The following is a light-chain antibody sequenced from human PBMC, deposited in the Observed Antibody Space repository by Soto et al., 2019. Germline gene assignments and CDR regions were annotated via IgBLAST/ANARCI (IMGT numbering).Light chain of an antibody. J-gene: IGLJ2*01. Sequence: QSVLTQPRSVSGSPGQSVTISCTGTSSDVGGYNYVSWYQQHPGKAPKLMIFDVSKRPSGVPDRFSAYKSGNTASLTVSGLXAEDEADYYCCSYAGSSTLVLFGGGTKLTVL. CDR2: DVS. V-gene: IGLV2-11*01. CDR1: SSDVGGYNY. CDR3: CSYAGSSTLVL.